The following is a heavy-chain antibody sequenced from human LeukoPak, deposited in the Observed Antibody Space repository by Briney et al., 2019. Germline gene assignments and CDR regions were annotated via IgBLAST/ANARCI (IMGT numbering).Heavy chain of an antibody. D-gene: IGHD6-13*01. CDR3: ARHWYSSSWYIG. Sequence: SETLSLTCTVSGGSISSYYWSWLRQPPGKGLEWIGYIYTSGSTNYNPSLKSRVTISVDTSKNQFSLKLSSVTAADTAVYYCARHWYSSSWYIGWGQGTLVTVSS. CDR1: GGSISSYY. V-gene: IGHV4-4*09. J-gene: IGHJ4*02. CDR2: IYTSGST.